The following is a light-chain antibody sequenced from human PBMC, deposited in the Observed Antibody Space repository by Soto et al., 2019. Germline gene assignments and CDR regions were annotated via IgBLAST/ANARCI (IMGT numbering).Light chain of an antibody. V-gene: IGKV1-39*01. Sequence: DIQMTQSPSSLSASVGDRVTITCRASQSVTSYLNWYQQKPGKAPELLIHAASRLQSGVPSRFSGSGSGTDFTLTISSLQPEDFATYYCQQTYSTPQTFGQGTKVEIK. CDR3: QQTYSTPQT. CDR2: AAS. CDR1: QSVTSY. J-gene: IGKJ1*01.